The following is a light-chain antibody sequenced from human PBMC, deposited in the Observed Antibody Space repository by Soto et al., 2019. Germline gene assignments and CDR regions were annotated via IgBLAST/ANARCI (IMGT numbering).Light chain of an antibody. V-gene: IGLV2-14*01. Sequence: QSVLTQPGSVSGSPGQSITISCTGTSSDVGGYNFVSWYQQHPGRAPKLMIYEVSNRPSGVSNRFSGSKSDNTASLTISGLQAEDEADYYCSSYTRSSTVVFGGGTKLTVL. CDR3: SSYTRSSTVV. CDR1: SSDVGGYNF. CDR2: EVS. J-gene: IGLJ2*01.